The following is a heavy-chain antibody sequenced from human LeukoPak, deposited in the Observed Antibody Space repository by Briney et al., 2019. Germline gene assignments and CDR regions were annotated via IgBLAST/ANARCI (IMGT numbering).Heavy chain of an antibody. CDR3: TRPNWGGAGESGPDY. Sequence: GGSLRLSCAASGFTFSGSAMHWVRQASGKGLEWVGRIRSKANSYATAYAASVKGRFTISRDDSKNTAYLQMNSLKTEDTAVYYVTRPNWGGAGESGPDYWGQGTLVTVSS. CDR2: IRSKANSYAT. J-gene: IGHJ4*02. D-gene: IGHD7-27*01. CDR1: GFTFSGSA. V-gene: IGHV3-73*01.